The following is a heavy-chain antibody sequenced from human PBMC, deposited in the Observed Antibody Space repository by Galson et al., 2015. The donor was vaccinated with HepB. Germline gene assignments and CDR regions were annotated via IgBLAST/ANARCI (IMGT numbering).Heavy chain of an antibody. V-gene: IGHV3-30*18. J-gene: IGHJ3*02. CDR1: GFTFSSYG. D-gene: IGHD2-2*02. CDR2: ISYDGSNK. Sequence: SLRLSCAASGFTFSSYGMHWVRQAPGKGLEWVAVISYDGSNKYYADSVKGRFTISRDNSKNTLYLQMNSLRAEDTAVYYCAKDGCTSCYTFAFDIWGQGTMVTVSS. CDR3: AKDGCTSCYTFAFDI.